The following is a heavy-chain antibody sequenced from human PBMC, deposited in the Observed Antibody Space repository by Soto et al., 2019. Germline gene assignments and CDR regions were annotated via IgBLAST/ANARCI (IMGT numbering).Heavy chain of an antibody. J-gene: IGHJ6*02. CDR2: INHSGST. Sequence: SLTCAVYGGSFSGYYWSWIRQPPGKGLEWIGEINHSGSTNYNPSLKSRVTISVDTSKNQFSLKLSSVTAADTAVYYCARGSRLGYYGMDVWGQGTTVTVSS. CDR1: GGSFSGYY. V-gene: IGHV4-34*01. D-gene: IGHD5-12*01. CDR3: ARGSRLGYYGMDV.